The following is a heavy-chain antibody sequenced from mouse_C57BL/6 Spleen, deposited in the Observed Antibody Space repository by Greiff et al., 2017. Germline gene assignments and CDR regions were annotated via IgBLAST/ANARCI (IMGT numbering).Heavy chain of an antibody. CDR1: GYTFTSYW. Sequence: QVQLQQPGAELVKPGASVKLSCKASGYTFTSYWMQWVKQRPGQGLEWIGEIDPSDSYTNYNQKFKGKATLTVDTSSSTAYMQLSSLTSEDSAVYYCARAGGRDYAMDYWGQGTSVTVSS. V-gene: IGHV1-50*01. CDR2: IDPSDSYT. CDR3: ARAGGRDYAMDY. J-gene: IGHJ4*01. D-gene: IGHD3-3*01.